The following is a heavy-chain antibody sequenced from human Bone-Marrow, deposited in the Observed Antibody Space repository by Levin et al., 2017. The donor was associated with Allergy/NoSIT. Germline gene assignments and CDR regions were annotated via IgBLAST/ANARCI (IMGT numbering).Heavy chain of an antibody. J-gene: IGHJ4*02. CDR2: FYASGSP. V-gene: IGHV4-4*07. D-gene: IGHD3-22*01. Sequence: SETLSLTCTVSGVSVSGYFWSWIRQPAGKGLEWIGRFYASGSPNYNPSLKSRVTMSLDTSKNQFSLKLSSATAADTAVYYCARDPGVWLPDYWGQGTLVTVSS. CDR1: GVSVSGYF. CDR3: ARDPGVWLPDY.